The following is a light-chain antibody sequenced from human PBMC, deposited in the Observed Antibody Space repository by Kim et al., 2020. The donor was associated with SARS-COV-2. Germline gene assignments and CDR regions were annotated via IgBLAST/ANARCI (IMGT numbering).Light chain of an antibody. V-gene: IGKV1-5*03. CDR1: QSISSW. J-gene: IGKJ1*01. CDR3: QQYNSYWT. CDR2: KAS. Sequence: SASVGDRVTITCRASQSISSWLAWYQQKPGKAPKLLIYKASSLESGVPSRFSGSGSGTEFTLTISSLQPGDFAPYYCQQYNSYWTFGQRTKVELK.